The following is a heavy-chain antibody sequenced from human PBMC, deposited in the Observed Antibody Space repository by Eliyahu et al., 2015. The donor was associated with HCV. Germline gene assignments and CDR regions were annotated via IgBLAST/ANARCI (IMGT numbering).Heavy chain of an antibody. CDR1: GFTFSNXW. D-gene: IGHD3-16*01. Sequence: EVQLVESGGGLVKPGGSLRLSCAASGFTFSNXWMSWVRQAPGKGLEWVGRIKSKTDGGTTDYAAPVKGRFTISRDDSKNTLYLQMNSLKTEDTAVYYCTTDSTGGGSDYDDYWGQGTLVTVSS. CDR3: TTDSTGGGSDYDDY. CDR2: IKSKTDGGTT. V-gene: IGHV3-15*01. J-gene: IGHJ4*02.